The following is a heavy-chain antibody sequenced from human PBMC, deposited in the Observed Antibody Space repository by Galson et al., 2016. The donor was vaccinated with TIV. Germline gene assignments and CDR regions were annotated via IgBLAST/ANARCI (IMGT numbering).Heavy chain of an antibody. CDR1: GYTFTGYY. CDR3: ARDLSPETTTPFDY. D-gene: IGHD4-17*01. V-gene: IGHV1-2*02. J-gene: IGHJ4*02. Sequence: SVKVSCKASGYTFTGYYIHYVRQAPGQGLEWMGWINPNSGDTNYAQKFQGRVTMTRDTSISTAYMELSRLRSDYTAMYYCARDLSPETTTPFDYWGQGTLVTVSS. CDR2: INPNSGDT.